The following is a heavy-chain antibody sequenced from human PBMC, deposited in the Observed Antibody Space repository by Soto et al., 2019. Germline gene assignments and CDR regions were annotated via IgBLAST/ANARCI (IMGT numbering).Heavy chain of an antibody. J-gene: IGHJ4*02. CDR2: IWYDGSNK. CDR1: GFTFSSYG. V-gene: IGHV3-33*01. CDR3: ARDKRSSWYYFDY. Sequence: QVQPVESGGGVVQPGRSLRLSCAASGFTFSSYGMHWVRQAPGKGLEWVAVIWYDGSNKYYADSVKGRFTISRDNSKNTLYLQMNSLRAEDTAVYYCARDKRSSWYYFDYCGQGTLVTVSS. D-gene: IGHD6-13*01.